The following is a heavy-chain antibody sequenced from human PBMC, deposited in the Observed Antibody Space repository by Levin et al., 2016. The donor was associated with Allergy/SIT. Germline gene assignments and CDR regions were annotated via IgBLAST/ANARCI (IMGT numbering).Heavy chain of an antibody. Sequence: GESLKISCAASGFTFSSYAMHWVRQAPGKGLEWVAVISYDGSNKYYADSVKGRFTISRDNSKNTLYLQMNSLRAEDTAVYYCARDSIAARRNYYYYYMDVWGKGTTVTVSS. D-gene: IGHD6-6*01. CDR2: ISYDGSNK. CDR1: GFTFSSYA. V-gene: IGHV3-30-3*01. J-gene: IGHJ6*03. CDR3: ARDSIAARRNYYYYYMDV.